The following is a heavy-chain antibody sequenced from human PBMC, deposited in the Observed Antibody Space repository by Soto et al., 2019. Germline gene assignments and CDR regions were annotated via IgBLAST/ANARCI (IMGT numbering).Heavy chain of an antibody. D-gene: IGHD2-15*01. CDR2: IIPIFGTA. J-gene: IGHJ6*02. CDR3: ARSQGGSSSLDIYYYYYYGMDV. Sequence: ASAKVSCKASGGTFSSYAISWVRQAPGQGLEWMGGIIPIFGTAKYAQKFQGRVTITADESTSTGYMELSSLGSEDTAVYYCARSQGGSSSLDIYYYYYYGMDVWGQGTTVTVSS. CDR1: GGTFSSYA. V-gene: IGHV1-69*13.